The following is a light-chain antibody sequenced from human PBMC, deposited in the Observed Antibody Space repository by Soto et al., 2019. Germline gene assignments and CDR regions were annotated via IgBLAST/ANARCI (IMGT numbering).Light chain of an antibody. Sequence: DIQMTQSPSSLSASVGDRVTITCQASQDISNYLNWYQQKPGKAPKLLIYAASNLETGVTTRFSGSGSGTYFTFTISSLQPEDIATYYCQQYDNLPPFTFGPGTKVYIK. V-gene: IGKV1-33*01. CDR2: AAS. CDR3: QQYDNLPPFT. J-gene: IGKJ3*01. CDR1: QDISNY.